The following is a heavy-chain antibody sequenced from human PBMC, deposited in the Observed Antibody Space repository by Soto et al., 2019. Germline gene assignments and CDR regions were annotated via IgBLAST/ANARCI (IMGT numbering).Heavy chain of an antibody. CDR2: IIPIFGTA. Sequence: GSSVKVSCKASGGTFSSYAISWVRQAPGQGLEWMGGIIPIFGTANYAQKFQGRVTITADESTSTAYMELSSLRSEDTAVHYCARQLLTYFGGDCQANWVDPWGHGTLVTVSS. CDR3: ARQLLTYFGGDCQANWVDP. V-gene: IGHV1-69*13. D-gene: IGHD2-21*02. J-gene: IGHJ5*02. CDR1: GGTFSSYA.